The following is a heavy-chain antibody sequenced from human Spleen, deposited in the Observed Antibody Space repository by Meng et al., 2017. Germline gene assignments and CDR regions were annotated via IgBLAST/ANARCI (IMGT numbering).Heavy chain of an antibody. V-gene: IGHV4-34*01. Sequence: QVHLQPGGAGLLKPSETLSLTCVVSGGSFSDYYWSWIRQPPGKVLEWIGEINHSGSTNYNPSLESRATISVDTSQNNLSLKLSSVTAADSAVYYCARGPTTMAHDFDYWGQGTLVTVSS. CDR1: GGSFSDYY. J-gene: IGHJ4*02. D-gene: IGHD4-11*01. CDR3: ARGPTTMAHDFDY. CDR2: INHSGST.